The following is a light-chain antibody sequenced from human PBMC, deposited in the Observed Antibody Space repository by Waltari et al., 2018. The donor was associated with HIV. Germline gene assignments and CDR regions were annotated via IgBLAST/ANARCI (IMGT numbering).Light chain of an antibody. CDR2: PNN. Sequence: QSVLTQPPSASGTPGQRVTISCSGSSSNIGINSVHWYQQLPGAAPTLLHYPNNRRPSGGPYLFSGSKSCTSASLAISGLQSEDEADYYCAAWDDSLNGFVFGAGTKVTVL. V-gene: IGLV1-44*01. J-gene: IGLJ1*01. CDR1: SSNIGINS. CDR3: AAWDDSLNGFV.